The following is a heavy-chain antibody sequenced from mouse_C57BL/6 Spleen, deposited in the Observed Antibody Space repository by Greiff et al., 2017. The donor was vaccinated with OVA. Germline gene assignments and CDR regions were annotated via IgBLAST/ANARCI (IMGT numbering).Heavy chain of an antibody. CDR2: IYPGSGST. D-gene: IGHD3-2*02. CDR3: ARGRATQAWFAV. V-gene: IGHV1-55*01. Sequence: QVQLQQPGAELVKPGASVKMSCKASGYTFTSYWITWVKQRPGQGLEWIGEIYPGSGSTNYNEKFKCKATLTVDTSSSTAYMQRSSLASEDSAVYYCARGRATQAWFAVWGKGTLVTVSA. J-gene: IGHJ3*01. CDR1: GYTFTSYW.